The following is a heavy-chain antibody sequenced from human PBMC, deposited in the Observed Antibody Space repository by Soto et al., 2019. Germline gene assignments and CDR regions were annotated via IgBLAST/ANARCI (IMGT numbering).Heavy chain of an antibody. J-gene: IGHJ4*02. CDR1: GYTLTELS. CDR3: ATVNRGELVGNVLLWFGELKLDY. D-gene: IGHD3-10*01. V-gene: IGHV1-24*01. CDR2: FDPEDGET. Sequence: ASVKVSCKVSGYTLTELSMHWVRQAPGKGLEWMGGFDPEDGETIYAQKFQGRVTMTEDTSTDTAYMELSSLRSEDTAVYYCATVNRGELVGNVLLWFGELKLDYWGQGTLATVSS.